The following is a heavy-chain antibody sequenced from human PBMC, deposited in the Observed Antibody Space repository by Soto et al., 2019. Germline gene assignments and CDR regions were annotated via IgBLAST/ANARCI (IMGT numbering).Heavy chain of an antibody. CDR2: INWNGGST. D-gene: IGHD3-10*01. CDR1: GFTFDDYA. Sequence: EVQLVESGGGVVRPGGSLRLSCAASGFTFDDYAMSWVRQAPGKGLERVSGINWNGGSTGYADSVKGRFTISRDNAKNSLYLQMNILRAEDKALYYCASRALMVRGVTSYYYYGIDVWGQGTTVTVSS. J-gene: IGHJ6*02. V-gene: IGHV3-20*04. CDR3: ASRALMVRGVTSYYYYGIDV.